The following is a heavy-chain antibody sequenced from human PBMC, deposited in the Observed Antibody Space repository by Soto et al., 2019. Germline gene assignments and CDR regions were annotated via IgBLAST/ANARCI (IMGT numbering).Heavy chain of an antibody. Sequence: PGESLKISCKGSGDSLTSYWINWVRQMPGKGLEWMGRIDPYASNTIYSPSLQGHVTISADKSTNTAYLHWSSLKASDTAIYYCAELSGSYRPFDYWGQGTVVTVSS. V-gene: IGHV5-10-1*01. J-gene: IGHJ4*02. CDR2: IDPYASNT. D-gene: IGHD1-26*01. CDR1: GDSLTSYW. CDR3: AELSGSYRPFDY.